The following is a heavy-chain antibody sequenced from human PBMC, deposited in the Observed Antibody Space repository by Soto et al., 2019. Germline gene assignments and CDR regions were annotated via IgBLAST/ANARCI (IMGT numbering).Heavy chain of an antibody. J-gene: IGHJ4*02. D-gene: IGHD3-16*01. CDR1: GFTFRSFV. V-gene: IGHV3-30*19. CDR3: ARWGTTGGLDV. Sequence: QVQLVESGGGVVQPGTSLRLSCVGAGFTFRSFVIHWVRQAPGKGLEWVALTSYDGSTTYYDDSVKGRFTISRDNSRNTVDLQMDSRRLADTALYYCARWGTTGGLDVWGQGTLVSVSS. CDR2: TSYDGSTT.